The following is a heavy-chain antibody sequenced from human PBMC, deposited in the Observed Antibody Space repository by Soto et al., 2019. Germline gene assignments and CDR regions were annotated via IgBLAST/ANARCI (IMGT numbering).Heavy chain of an antibody. J-gene: IGHJ6*03. CDR1: GFTFDDYG. CDR3: ARRPSFIAAAGTRYYYMDV. Sequence: PGGSLRLSCAASGFTFDDYGMSWVRQAPGKGLEWVSGINWNGGSTGYADSVKGRFTISRDNAKNSLYLQMNSLRAEDTALYHCARRPSFIAAAGTRYYYMDVWGKGTTVTVSS. D-gene: IGHD6-13*01. V-gene: IGHV3-20*01. CDR2: INWNGGST.